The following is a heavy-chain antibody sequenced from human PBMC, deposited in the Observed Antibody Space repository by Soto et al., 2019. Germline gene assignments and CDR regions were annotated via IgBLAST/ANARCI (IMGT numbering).Heavy chain of an antibody. J-gene: IGHJ6*02. Sequence: GGSLRLSCAASGFTFSSYAMHWVRQAPGKGLEWVAVISYDGSNKYYADSVKGRFTISRDNSKNTLYLQMNSLRAEDTAVYYCARDSVDTAMVTSRARRGMDVWGQGTTVTVSS. CDR1: GFTFSSYA. CDR3: ARDSVDTAMVTSRARRGMDV. CDR2: ISYDGSNK. D-gene: IGHD5-18*01. V-gene: IGHV3-30-3*01.